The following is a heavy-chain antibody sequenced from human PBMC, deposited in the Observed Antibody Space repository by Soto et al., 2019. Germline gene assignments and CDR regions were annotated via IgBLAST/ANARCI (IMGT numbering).Heavy chain of an antibody. CDR3: ARDHKWDGMDV. CDR1: GGSFSSDSFI. CDR2: IYYSGTT. D-gene: IGHD1-26*01. V-gene: IGHV4-31*03. J-gene: IGHJ6*02. Sequence: SETLSLTCSVSGGSFSSDSFIWSWVRQFPGKGLEWIGYIYYSGTTYYNPSLRSRVIMSVDTSKNQFSLKLSSVTAAETAVYYCARDHKWDGMDVWGQGTTVTVSS.